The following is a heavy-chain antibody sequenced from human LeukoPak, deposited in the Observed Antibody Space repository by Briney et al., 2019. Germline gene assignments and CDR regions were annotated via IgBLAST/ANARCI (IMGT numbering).Heavy chain of an antibody. CDR3: ARSRSGYSYDHAAFEI. Sequence: ASETLSLTCTVSGGSISTYYWSWIRQPPGKGLEWIAYIDYRGSTTYNPSLRSRVTISVDTSRNQFSLKLYSATAADTAVYYCARSRSGYSYDHAAFEIWGQGTMVTVSS. D-gene: IGHD5-18*01. CDR2: IDYRGST. CDR1: GGSISTYY. V-gene: IGHV4-59*01. J-gene: IGHJ3*02.